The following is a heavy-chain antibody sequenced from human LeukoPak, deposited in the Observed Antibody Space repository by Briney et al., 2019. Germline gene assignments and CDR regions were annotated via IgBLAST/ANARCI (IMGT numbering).Heavy chain of an antibody. J-gene: IGHJ4*02. CDR2: INHSGST. CDR3: AIGVGMTTVVTQPFDY. V-gene: IGHV4-34*01. CDR1: GGSLSGYY. D-gene: IGHD4-23*01. Sequence: PSETLSLTCAVYGGSLSGYYWSWIRQPPGKGLEWIGEINHSGSTNYNPSLKSRVTISVDTSKNQFSLKLSSVTAADTAVYYCAIGVGMTTVVTQPFDYWGQGTLVTVSS.